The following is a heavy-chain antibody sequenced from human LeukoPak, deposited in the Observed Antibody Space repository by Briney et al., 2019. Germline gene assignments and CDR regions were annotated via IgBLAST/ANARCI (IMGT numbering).Heavy chain of an antibody. D-gene: IGHD3-9*01. Sequence: PGGSLRLSCAASGFTFSSYAMSWVRQAPGKGLEWVSAISDHGGSTYYADSVKGRFTISRDNSKNTLYLQMNSLRAEDTAVYYCAKEIYFDWLSMFDYWGQGTLVTVSS. CDR1: GFTFSSYA. J-gene: IGHJ4*02. CDR3: AKEIYFDWLSMFDY. CDR2: ISDHGGST. V-gene: IGHV3-23*01.